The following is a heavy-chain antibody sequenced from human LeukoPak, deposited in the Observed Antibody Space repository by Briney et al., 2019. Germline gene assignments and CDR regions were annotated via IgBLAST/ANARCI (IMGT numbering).Heavy chain of an antibody. CDR2: TCYSGTTSGNT. J-gene: IGHJ6*02. V-gene: IGHV4-59*02. CDR1: GGSVSSSY. Sequence: SETLSLTCTVSGGSVSSSYWSWIRQPPGNGLEWIGHTCYSGTTSGNTNYNPSLKSRVTIAIDTSKNQFSPQVRSVTAADTAVYYCARGSGRYYYYGVDVWGQGTTVAVSS. CDR3: ARGSGRYYYYGVDV. D-gene: IGHD7-27*01.